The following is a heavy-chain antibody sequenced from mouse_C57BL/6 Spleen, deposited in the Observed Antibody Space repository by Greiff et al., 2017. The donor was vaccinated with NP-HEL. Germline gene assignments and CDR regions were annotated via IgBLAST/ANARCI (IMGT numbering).Heavy chain of an antibody. Sequence: QVQLQQPGAELVMPGASVKLSCKASGYTFTSYWMHWVKQRPGQGLEWIGEIDPSDSYTNYNQKFKGKSTLTVDKSSSTAYMQLSSLTSEDSAVYYWAREGVAGRYFDVWGTGTTVTVSS. V-gene: IGHV1-69*01. J-gene: IGHJ1*03. CDR2: IDPSDSYT. CDR3: AREGVAGRYFDV. D-gene: IGHD1-3*01. CDR1: GYTFTSYW.